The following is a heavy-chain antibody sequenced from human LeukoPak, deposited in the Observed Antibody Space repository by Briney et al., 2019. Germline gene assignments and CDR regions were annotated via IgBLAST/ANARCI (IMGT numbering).Heavy chain of an antibody. J-gene: IGHJ4*02. D-gene: IGHD2-2*01. Sequence: GGSLRLSCAASGFTFSRNNMNWVRQAPGKGLEWVSYISSSSTTTIYYADSVKGRFTISRDNAKNSLYLQMNSLRAEDTAVYCCASLDCTTTSCSDYWGQGTLVTVSS. V-gene: IGHV3-48*01. CDR1: GFTFSRNN. CDR2: ISSSSTTTI. CDR3: ASLDCTTTSCSDY.